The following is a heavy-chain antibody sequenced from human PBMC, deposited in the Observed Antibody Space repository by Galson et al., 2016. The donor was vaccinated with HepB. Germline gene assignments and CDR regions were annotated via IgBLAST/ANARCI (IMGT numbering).Heavy chain of an antibody. Sequence: SLRLSCADSGFTFNTYGMNWVRQAPGKGLEWVSYISSASSIKYYADSVKGRFTISRDNTRHSLYLEMNSLRVEDQAVYYCAKGTTLQVHFGYFDHWGQGTLVTVSS. J-gene: IGHJ4*02. CDR3: AKGTTLQVHFGYFDH. CDR2: ISSASSIK. V-gene: IGHV3-48*04. CDR1: GFTFNTYG. D-gene: IGHD1/OR15-1a*01.